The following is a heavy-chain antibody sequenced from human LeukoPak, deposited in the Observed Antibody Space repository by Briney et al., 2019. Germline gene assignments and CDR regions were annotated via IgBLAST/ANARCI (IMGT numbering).Heavy chain of an antibody. V-gene: IGHV3-11*04. Sequence: GGSLRLSCAASGFTFSVYYMNWIRQAPGKGLEWVSYISSSSSTIYYADSVKGRFTISRDNAKNSLYLQMNSLRAEDTAVYYCARRGYCSSTSCSNTGYYFDFWGQGTLVTVSS. CDR2: ISSSSSTI. CDR3: ARRGYCSSTSCSNTGYYFDF. CDR1: GFTFSVYY. D-gene: IGHD2-2*01. J-gene: IGHJ4*02.